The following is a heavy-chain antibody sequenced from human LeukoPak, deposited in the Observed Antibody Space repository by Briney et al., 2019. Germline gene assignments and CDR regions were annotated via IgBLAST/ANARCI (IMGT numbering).Heavy chain of an antibody. D-gene: IGHD3-22*01. CDR2: ISYDGSNK. J-gene: IGHJ4*02. CDR3: ARESSTQAYDSSAGYYFDY. V-gene: IGHV3-30*03. Sequence: QPGGSLRLSCAASGFTFSSYGMHWVRQAPGKGLEWVAVISYDGSNKYYADSVKGRFTISRDNSKNTLYLQMNSLRAEDTAVYYCARESSTQAYDSSAGYYFDYWGQGTLVTVSS. CDR1: GFTFSSYG.